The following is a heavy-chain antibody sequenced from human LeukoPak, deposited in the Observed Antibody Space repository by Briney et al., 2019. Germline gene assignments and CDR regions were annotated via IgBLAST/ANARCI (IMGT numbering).Heavy chain of an antibody. Sequence: GGSLRLSCAASGFAFSDYSINWVRQAPGKGLEWVSSVSSSGRYTYYADSVKGRFTLSKDNADNSLFMEMASLRAEDTAAYYCARDRSSTSGYYMDVWGKGATVTVSS. D-gene: IGHD2-2*01. V-gene: IGHV3-21*01. J-gene: IGHJ6*03. CDR2: VSSSGRYT. CDR1: GFAFSDYS. CDR3: ARDRSSTSGYYMDV.